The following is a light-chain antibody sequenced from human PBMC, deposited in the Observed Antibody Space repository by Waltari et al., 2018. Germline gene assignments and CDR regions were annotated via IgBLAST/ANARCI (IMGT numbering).Light chain of an antibody. CDR3: SSYISSSTLEL. V-gene: IGLV2-14*03. CDR1: SSDVGGYPY. J-gene: IGLJ2*01. CDR2: DVS. Sequence: QSALTQPASVSGPPGQSITISCTGTSSDVGGYPYVSWYQQHPGKAPKLMIYDVSNRPSGVSNRFSGSKSGNTASLTISGLQAEDEADYYCSSYISSSTLELFGGGTSLTVL.